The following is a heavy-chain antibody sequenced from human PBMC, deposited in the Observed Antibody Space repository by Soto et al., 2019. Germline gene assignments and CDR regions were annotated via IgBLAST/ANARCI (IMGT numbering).Heavy chain of an antibody. CDR3: ARHITVTAYDY. CDR2: IYYSGST. Sequence: PSETLYLTCTVSGGSISSYYWSWIRQPPGKGLEWIGYIYYSGSTNYNPSLKSRVTISVDTSKNQFSLKLSSVTAADTAVYYCARHITVTAYDYWGQGTLVTVSS. D-gene: IGHD4-17*01. CDR1: GGSISSYY. J-gene: IGHJ4*02. V-gene: IGHV4-59*08.